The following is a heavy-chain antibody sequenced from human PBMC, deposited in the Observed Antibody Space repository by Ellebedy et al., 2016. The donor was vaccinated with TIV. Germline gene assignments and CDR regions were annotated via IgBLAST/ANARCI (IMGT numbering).Heavy chain of an antibody. J-gene: IGHJ4*02. CDR1: GFTFSSYS. CDR2: ISSSSSYI. V-gene: IGHV3-21*01. Sequence: GESLKISXAASGFTFSSYSMNWVRQAPGKGLEWVSSISSSSSYIYYADSVKGRFTISRDNAKNSLYLQMNSLRAEDTAVYYCARDPYYDILTGYSTPYYFDYWGQGTLVTVSS. CDR3: ARDPYYDILTGYSTPYYFDY. D-gene: IGHD3-9*01.